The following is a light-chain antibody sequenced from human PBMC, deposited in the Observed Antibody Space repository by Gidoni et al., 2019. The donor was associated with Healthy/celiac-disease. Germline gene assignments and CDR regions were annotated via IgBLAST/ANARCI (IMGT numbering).Light chain of an antibody. V-gene: IGLV1-40*01. J-gene: IGLJ2*01. Sequence: QSVLTQPPSVSGAPGQRVTISCTGSSPNIGAGYDVHWYQPLPGTAPKLLIYGNSNRPSGVPDRFSGSKSGTSASLAITGLQAEDEADYYCQSYDSSLSGFVVFGGGTKLTGL. CDR1: SPNIGAGYD. CDR3: QSYDSSLSGFVV. CDR2: GNS.